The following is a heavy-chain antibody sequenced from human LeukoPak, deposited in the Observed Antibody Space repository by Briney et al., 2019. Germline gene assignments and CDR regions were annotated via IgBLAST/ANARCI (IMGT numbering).Heavy chain of an antibody. CDR1: GGSISGYY. J-gene: IGHJ4*02. CDR2: IYTSGSA. Sequence: SETLSLTCSVSGGSISGYYWDWIRQPAGKGLEWVGRIYTSGSANYNPSLKSRVTMSVDTSKSQFSLKLSSVTAADTAVYYCARRYSSGSSFDYWGQGTLVTVSS. CDR3: ARRYSSGSSFDY. V-gene: IGHV4-4*07. D-gene: IGHD6-19*01.